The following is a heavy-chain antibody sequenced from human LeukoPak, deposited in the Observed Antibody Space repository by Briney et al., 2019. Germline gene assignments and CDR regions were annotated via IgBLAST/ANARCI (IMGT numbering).Heavy chain of an antibody. V-gene: IGHV5-51*01. Sequence: GESLKISCKGSGYSFTSYWIGWVRQMPGKGLEWMGIIYPGDSDTRYSPFFQGQVTISADKSISTAYLQWSSLKASDTAMYYCARHSYGYYYGMDVWGQGTTVTVSS. J-gene: IGHJ6*02. CDR3: ARHSYGYYYGMDV. CDR2: IYPGDSDT. D-gene: IGHD5-18*01. CDR1: GYSFTSYW.